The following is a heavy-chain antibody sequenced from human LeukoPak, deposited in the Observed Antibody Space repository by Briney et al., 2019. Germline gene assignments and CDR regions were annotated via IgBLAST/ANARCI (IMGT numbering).Heavy chain of an antibody. D-gene: IGHD3-22*01. V-gene: IGHV1-18*01. J-gene: IGHJ5*02. CDR1: GYIFTSYG. CDR3: ARDLRGSGDYYDSSPRWFGP. CDR2: ISAYNGNT. Sequence: ASVKVSCKASGYIFTSYGYSWVRPARGQGVEWMGLISAYNGNTNYAQKIQGRVTITTDTSTNTAYMELSSLRADDTAGCVCARDLRGSGDYYDSSPRWFGPWGQGTLVTVSS.